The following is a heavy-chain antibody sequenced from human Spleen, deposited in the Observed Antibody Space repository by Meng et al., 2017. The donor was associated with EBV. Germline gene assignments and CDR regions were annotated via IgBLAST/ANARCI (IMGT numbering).Heavy chain of an antibody. CDR1: GFIFSDSY. J-gene: IGHJ4*02. CDR3: ARGTGRWTFDY. Sequence: VQFVQSGGDLVQPGGSLRLSCAASGFIFSDSYMSWIRQTPGKGLEWISYISNSGTTIKYADSVKGRFTISRDNAKNSLYLQMNSLRADDTAVYYCARGTGRWTFDYWGQGNLVTVSS. D-gene: IGHD3/OR15-3a*01. V-gene: IGHV3-11*01. CDR2: ISNSGTTI.